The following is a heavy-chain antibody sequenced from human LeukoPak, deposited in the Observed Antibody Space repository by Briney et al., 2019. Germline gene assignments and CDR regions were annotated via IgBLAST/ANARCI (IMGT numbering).Heavy chain of an antibody. CDR2: MNPNSGNT. CDR3: ARRSGYSSSWKFDP. V-gene: IGHV1-8*01. CDR1: GYTFTSYD. Sequence: ASVKVSCKAPGYTFTSYDINWVRQATGQGLEWMGWMNPNSGNTGYAQKFQGRVTMTRNTSISTAYMELSSLRSEDTAVYYCARRSGYSSSWKFDPWGRGTLVTVSS. J-gene: IGHJ5*02. D-gene: IGHD6-13*01.